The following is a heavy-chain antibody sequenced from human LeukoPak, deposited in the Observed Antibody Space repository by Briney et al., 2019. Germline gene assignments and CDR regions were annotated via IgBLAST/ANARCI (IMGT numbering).Heavy chain of an antibody. CDR3: AELGITMIGGV. D-gene: IGHD3-10*02. Sequence: GGSLRLSCAASGFTFSSYEMNWVRLAPGKGLEWVSHISSSGSTIYYADSVKGRFTISRDNAKNSLYLQMNSLRAEDTAVYYCAELGITMIGGVWGKGTTVTISS. J-gene: IGHJ6*04. V-gene: IGHV3-48*03. CDR2: ISSSGSTI. CDR1: GFTFSSYE.